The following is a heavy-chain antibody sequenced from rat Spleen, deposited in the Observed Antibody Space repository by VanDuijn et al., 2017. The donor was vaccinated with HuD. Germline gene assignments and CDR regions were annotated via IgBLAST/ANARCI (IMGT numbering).Heavy chain of an antibody. D-gene: IGHD1-12*01. CDR3: AWDV. J-gene: IGHJ2*01. V-gene: IGHV6-6*01. CDR2: IKAKSNNYAT. Sequence: EVQVLESGGGLVQPGNSLKLSCATSGSTCSTDRMYWYQPFQETRLEWVSRIKAKSNNYATDYKESVKGRFNNSRDNSKISIYLQMTNLKAENHALYYCAWDVWGQGVMVTVAS. CDR1: GSTCSTDR.